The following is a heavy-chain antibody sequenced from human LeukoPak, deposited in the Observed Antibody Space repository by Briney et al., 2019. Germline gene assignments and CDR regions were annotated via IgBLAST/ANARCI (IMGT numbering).Heavy chain of an antibody. J-gene: IGHJ4*02. Sequence: GGSLRLSCAASGFTFSSYWMTWVRQAPGKEPEWVANIKEDGSEKYYEDSVRGRFTIFRDNAKNSLYLQMNSLRAEDTAVYFCARDHYDSGIDYQSYFDYWGQGTLVTVSS. CDR2: IKEDGSEK. CDR1: GFTFSSYW. D-gene: IGHD3-10*01. CDR3: ARDHYDSGIDYQSYFDY. V-gene: IGHV3-7*01.